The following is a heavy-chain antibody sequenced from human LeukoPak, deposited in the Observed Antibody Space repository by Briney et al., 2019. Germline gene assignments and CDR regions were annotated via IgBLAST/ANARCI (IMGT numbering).Heavy chain of an antibody. CDR3: ARYHYDFWSDY. J-gene: IGHJ4*02. V-gene: IGHV4-39*01. D-gene: IGHD3-3*01. CDR2: IYYSGST. Sequence: SETLSLTCTVSGGSFSSSSYYWGWIRQPPGKGLEWIGTIYYSGSTYYNPSLKSRVTISVDTSKNQFSLKVSSVTAADTAVYYCARYHYDFWSDYWGQGTLVTVSS. CDR1: GGSFSSSSYY.